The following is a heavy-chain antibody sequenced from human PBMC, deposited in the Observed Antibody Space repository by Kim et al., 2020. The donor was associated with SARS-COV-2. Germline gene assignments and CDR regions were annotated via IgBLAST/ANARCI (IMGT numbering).Heavy chain of an antibody. J-gene: IGHJ4*02. Sequence: GGSLRLSCAASGFTFSNAWMSWVRQAPGKGLEWVGRIKSKTDGGTTDYAAPVKGRFTISRDDSKNTLYLQMNSLKTEDTAVYYCTTDLYYYDSSGYYPLDYWGQGTLVTVSS. D-gene: IGHD3-22*01. CDR2: IKSKTDGGTT. V-gene: IGHV3-15*01. CDR3: TTDLYYYDSSGYYPLDY. CDR1: GFTFSNAW.